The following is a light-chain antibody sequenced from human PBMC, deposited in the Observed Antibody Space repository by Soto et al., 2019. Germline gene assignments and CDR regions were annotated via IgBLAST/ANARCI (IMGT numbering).Light chain of an antibody. V-gene: IGLV1-40*01. CDR1: SSNIGAGYD. CDR2: GNT. J-gene: IGLJ2*01. CDR3: QYYDSSLTVV. Sequence: QSVLTQPPSVSGAPGQRVTISCTGSSSNIGAGYDVHWYQQVPGTTPKFLIYGNTNRPSGVPDRFSASKSGTSASLDITGLQAKDEAEYFSQYYDSSLTVVFGGGTKLTVL.